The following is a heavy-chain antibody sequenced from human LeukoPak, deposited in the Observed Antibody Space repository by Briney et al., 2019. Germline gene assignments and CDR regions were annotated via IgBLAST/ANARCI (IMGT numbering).Heavy chain of an antibody. CDR1: GGTFSSYA. V-gene: IGHV1-69*13. CDR3: ARVGEAPDIGGYYFDY. CDR2: IIPIFGTA. D-gene: IGHD2-15*01. Sequence: SVKVSCKASGGTFSSYAISWVRQAPGQGLEWMGGIIPIFGTANYAQKFQGRVTITADESTSTAYMELSSLRSEDKAVYYCARVGEAPDIGGYYFDYWGQGTLVTVSS. J-gene: IGHJ4*02.